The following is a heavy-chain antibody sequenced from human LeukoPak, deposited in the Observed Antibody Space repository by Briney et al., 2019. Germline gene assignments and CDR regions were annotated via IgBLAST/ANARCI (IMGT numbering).Heavy chain of an antibody. CDR2: IYTSGST. V-gene: IGHV4-4*09. D-gene: IGHD6-6*01. CDR1: GGSISSYY. Sequence: YPSETLSLTCTVSGGSISSYYWSWIRQSPGTGLEWIGYIYTSGSTNYNPSLKSRVTISVDTSKNQFSLKLSSVTAADTAVYYCARRVISSSSSTFDYWGQGTLVTVSS. CDR3: ARRVISSSSSTFDY. J-gene: IGHJ4*02.